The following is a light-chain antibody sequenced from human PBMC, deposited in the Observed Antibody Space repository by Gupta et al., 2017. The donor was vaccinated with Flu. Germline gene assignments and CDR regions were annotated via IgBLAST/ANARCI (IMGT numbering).Light chain of an antibody. CDR2: AAS. CDR3: QQPYSPPPT. Sequence: GNRVTITCRANQNIDKFLNWYQHKPGKAPRLLIVAASILQGGVPSRFTGSGAGTEFTLTITSLQAEDFATYYCQQPYSPPPTFGGGTKVEIK. J-gene: IGKJ4*01. V-gene: IGKV1-39*01. CDR1: QNIDKF.